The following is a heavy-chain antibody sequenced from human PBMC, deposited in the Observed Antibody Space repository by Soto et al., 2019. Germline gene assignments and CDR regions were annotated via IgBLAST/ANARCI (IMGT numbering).Heavy chain of an antibody. Sequence: SVKVSCKASGFTFTSSAMQWVRQARGQRLEWIGWIVVGSGNTNYAQKFQERVTITRDMSTSTAYMELSSLRSEDTAVYYCAADRYCSGGSCYHFDYWGQGTMGTVSS. CDR3: AADRYCSGGSCYHFDY. CDR2: IVVGSGNT. V-gene: IGHV1-58*02. CDR1: GFTFTSSA. D-gene: IGHD2-15*01. J-gene: IGHJ4*02.